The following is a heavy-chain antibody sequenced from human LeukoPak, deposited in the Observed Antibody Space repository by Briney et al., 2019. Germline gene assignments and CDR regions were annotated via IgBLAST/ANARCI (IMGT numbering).Heavy chain of an antibody. V-gene: IGHV3-7*01. Sequence: PGGSLRLSCAASGFTFSSYWMSWVRQAPGKGLEWVANIKQDGSEKYYVDSVKGRFTISRDNAKNSLYLQMNSLRAEDTAVYYCARDADGGGWRDAFDIWGQGTMVTVSS. J-gene: IGHJ3*02. CDR2: IKQDGSEK. CDR3: ARDADGGGWRDAFDI. CDR1: GFTFSSYW. D-gene: IGHD4-23*01.